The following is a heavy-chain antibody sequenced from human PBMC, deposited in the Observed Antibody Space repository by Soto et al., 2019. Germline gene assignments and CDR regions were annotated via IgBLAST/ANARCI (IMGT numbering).Heavy chain of an antibody. CDR3: VKNMSTSPSGAFDI. J-gene: IGHJ3*02. CDR2: ISGSGGDT. D-gene: IGHD6-6*01. Sequence: DVQLLESGGDLIQPGGSLRLSCAASGFTFSSYTMRWVRQAPGKGLEWVSTISGSGGDTYYADSVTGRYTISRDNSMNTLYLQMHSLRAEDTAIYYCVKNMSTSPSGAFDIWGHGTMVTVSS. CDR1: GFTFSSYT. V-gene: IGHV3-23*01.